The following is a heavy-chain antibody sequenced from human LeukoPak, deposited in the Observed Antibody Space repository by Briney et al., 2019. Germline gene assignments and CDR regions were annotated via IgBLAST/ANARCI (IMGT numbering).Heavy chain of an antibody. D-gene: IGHD3-22*01. CDR1: GGTFSSYA. CDR2: IIPIFGTA. J-gene: IGHJ4*02. Sequence: APVKVSCKASGGTFSSYAISWVRQAPGQGLEWMGGIIPIFGTANYAQKFQGRVTITTDESTSTAYMELSSLSSEDTAVYYCASGSVYYYDSSGYYYFDYWGQGTLVTVSS. CDR3: ASGSVYYYDSSGYYYFDY. V-gene: IGHV1-69*05.